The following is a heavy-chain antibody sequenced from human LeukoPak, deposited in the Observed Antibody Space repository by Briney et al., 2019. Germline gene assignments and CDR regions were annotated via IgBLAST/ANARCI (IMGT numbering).Heavy chain of an antibody. CDR3: ARVQGYYYASGSSYYFDY. Sequence: GGSLRLSCAASGFTFSSYWMSWVRQAPGKGLEWVANIKQDGSEKYYVGSVKGRFTISRDNAKNSLYLQMNSLRAEDTAVYYCARVQGYYYASGSSYYFDYWGQGTLVTVSS. D-gene: IGHD3-10*01. V-gene: IGHV3-7*01. CDR2: IKQDGSEK. J-gene: IGHJ4*02. CDR1: GFTFSSYW.